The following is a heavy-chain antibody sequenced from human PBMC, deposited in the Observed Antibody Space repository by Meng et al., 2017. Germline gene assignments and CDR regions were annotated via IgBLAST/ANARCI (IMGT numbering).Heavy chain of an antibody. J-gene: IGHJ4*02. CDR3: ARDLGDVEMATMGEDY. V-gene: IGHV1-2*02. Sequence: ASVKVSCKASGYTFTGYYMHWVRRAPGQGLEWMGWINPNSGGTNYAQKFQGRVTMTRDTSISTAYMELSRLRSDDTAVYYCARDLGDVEMATMGEDYWGQGTLVTVSS. CDR2: INPNSGGT. D-gene: IGHD5-24*01. CDR1: GYTFTGYY.